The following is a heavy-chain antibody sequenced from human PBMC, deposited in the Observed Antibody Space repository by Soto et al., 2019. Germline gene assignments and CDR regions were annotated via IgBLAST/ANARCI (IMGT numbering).Heavy chain of an antibody. J-gene: IGHJ6*02. CDR3: ARGRSGTIFGVVIIQVYGVHGMDV. D-gene: IGHD3-3*01. V-gene: IGHV1-69*01. CDR1: GGTFSSYG. CDR2: IIPIFGAT. Sequence: QVQLVQSGAEVKKPGSSVKVSCKASGGTFSSYGISWVRQAPGQGLEWMGGIIPIFGATNYTQKFQGRVTITADESTSTAYMELSSLRSDDTAVYYCARGRSGTIFGVVIIQVYGVHGMDVWGQGTTVTVSS.